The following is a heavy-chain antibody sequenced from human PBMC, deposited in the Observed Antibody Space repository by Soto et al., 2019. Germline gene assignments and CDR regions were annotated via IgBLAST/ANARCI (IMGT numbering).Heavy chain of an antibody. CDR2: IYYSGST. Sequence: SETLSLTCTVSGGSISSYYWSWIRQPPGKGLEWIGYIYYSGSTNYNPSLKSRVTISVDTSKNQFSLKLSSVTAADTAVYYCARVIVVPAALDVCWFDPWGQGTLVTVSS. V-gene: IGHV4-59*08. CDR3: ARVIVVPAALDVCWFDP. CDR1: GGSISSYY. J-gene: IGHJ5*02. D-gene: IGHD2-2*01.